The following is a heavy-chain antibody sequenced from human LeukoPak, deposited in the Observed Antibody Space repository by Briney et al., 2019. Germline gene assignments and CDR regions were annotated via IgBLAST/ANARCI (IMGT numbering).Heavy chain of an antibody. CDR3: ARGDDGAY. D-gene: IGHD3-16*01. V-gene: IGHV3-7*04. CDR1: GFIFSGYW. CDR2: IKQDGSEQ. J-gene: IGHJ4*02. Sequence: HPGGSLRLSCAASGFIFSGYWMNWVTQAPGKGLEWVANIKQDGSEQHYVDSVRGRFTISRDNAKKSLYLQMNSLRVEDTAVYYCARGDDGAYWGQGTLVTVSS.